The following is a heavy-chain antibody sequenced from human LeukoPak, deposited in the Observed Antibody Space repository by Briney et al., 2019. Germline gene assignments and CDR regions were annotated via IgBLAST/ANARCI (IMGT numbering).Heavy chain of an antibody. V-gene: IGHV4-59*01. CDR2: IYYSGST. D-gene: IGHD6-13*01. J-gene: IGHJ4*02. CDR3: ARGLMMAVAGRGEFHY. CDR1: GGSISVYY. Sequence: SETLSLTCTVSGGSISVYYWSWIRQPPGKGLEWIGYIYYSGSTNYNPSLKSRVTISVDTSKNQFSLKLSSVTAADTAVYYCARGLMMAVAGRGEFHYWGQGTLVTVSS.